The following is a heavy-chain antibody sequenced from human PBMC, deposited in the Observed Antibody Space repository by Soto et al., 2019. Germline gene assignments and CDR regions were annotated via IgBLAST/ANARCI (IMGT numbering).Heavy chain of an antibody. V-gene: IGHV3-23*01. CDR2: ISGSGGST. CDR3: AKAAVAGVAFDI. CDR1: GFTFKNYA. J-gene: IGHJ3*02. Sequence: GGSLRLSCXASGFTFKNYAMTWVRQAPGEGLEWVSAISGSGGSTYYADSVKGRFTISRDNSKNTLYLQMNSLRAEDTAVYYCAKAAVAGVAFDIWGQGTMVTVSS. D-gene: IGHD6-19*01.